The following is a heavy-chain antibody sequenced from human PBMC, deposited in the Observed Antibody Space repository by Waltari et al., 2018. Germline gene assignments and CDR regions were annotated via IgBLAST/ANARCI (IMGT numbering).Heavy chain of an antibody. D-gene: IGHD2-2*01. Sequence: QVQLQESGPGLVKPSETLSLTCAVSGYSISSGYYWGWLRQPPGKGLERIARNYHSGDTYYNPSLKSRFTIAVDTSKNQFSLNLSSVTAADTAVYYCASLGYCSSTSCYSYWYFDLWGRGTLVTVSS. V-gene: IGHV4-38-2*01. CDR1: GYSISSGYY. J-gene: IGHJ2*01. CDR2: NYHSGDT. CDR3: ASLGYCSSTSCYSYWYFDL.